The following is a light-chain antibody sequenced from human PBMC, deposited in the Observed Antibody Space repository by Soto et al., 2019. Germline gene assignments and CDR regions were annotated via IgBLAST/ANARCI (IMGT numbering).Light chain of an antibody. Sequence: QSVLTQPPSVTGAPGQRVTISCTGSSSNIGAGYDVHWYQQLPGTAPKLLIYGNSNRPSGVPDRFSGSKSGTSASLAITGLHAEAEADYYCQSYDSRLHVVFGGGTKLTVL. CDR2: GNS. CDR1: SSNIGAGYD. J-gene: IGLJ2*01. CDR3: QSYDSRLHVV. V-gene: IGLV1-40*01.